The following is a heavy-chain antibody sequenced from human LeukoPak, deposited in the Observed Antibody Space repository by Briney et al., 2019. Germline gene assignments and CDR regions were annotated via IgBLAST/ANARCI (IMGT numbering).Heavy chain of an antibody. CDR2: ISGSVRSI. D-gene: IGHD7-27*01. Sequence: GGSLRLSCTASGFTFSDYYMSWVRRAPGGGLESVSYISGSVRSISYADSVKGRFTVSRDNDKNSLYLQMNSLRAEDTAVYYCARSRNWGLDNYMDVWGKGTTVTVSS. CDR3: ARSRNWGLDNYMDV. CDR1: GFTFSDYY. J-gene: IGHJ6*03. V-gene: IGHV3-11*04.